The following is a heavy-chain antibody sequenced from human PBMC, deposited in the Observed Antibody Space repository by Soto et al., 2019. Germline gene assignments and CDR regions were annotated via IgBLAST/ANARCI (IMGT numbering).Heavy chain of an antibody. J-gene: IGHJ5*02. CDR3: AKGQWFDWNGGWFDT. CDR1: GFNFNNYA. Sequence: GGSLRLSCAASGFNFNNYAMTWVRQAPGKGLEWVSGITGNAGDTYYAASVKGRFTISRDNFKKTLYLQINSLRAEDTAVYYCAKGQWFDWNGGWFDTWGQGTLVTVSS. V-gene: IGHV3-23*01. D-gene: IGHD1-1*01. CDR2: ITGNAGDT.